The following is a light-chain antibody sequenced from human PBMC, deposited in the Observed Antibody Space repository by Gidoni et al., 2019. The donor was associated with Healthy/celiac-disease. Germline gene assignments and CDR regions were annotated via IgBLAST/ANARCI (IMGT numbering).Light chain of an antibody. V-gene: IGLV3-21*02. Sequence: SHVLTQPPSVSAAPGQTARITCGGNNIGSKSVHWYQQQPGQAPVLVVYDDSDRPSGIPGRFSGSNSGNTATLTISRVEAGDEADYYCQVWGGPGYVFGTGTKVTVL. CDR2: DDS. CDR3: QVWGGPGYV. J-gene: IGLJ1*01. CDR1: NIGSKS.